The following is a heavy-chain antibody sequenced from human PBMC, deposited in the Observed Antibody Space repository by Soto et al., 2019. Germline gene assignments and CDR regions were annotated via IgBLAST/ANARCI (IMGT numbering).Heavy chain of an antibody. J-gene: IGHJ6*02. CDR3: ERENRGLTGYQALDL. Sequence: QVQLVQSGAEVRKPGSSVKVSCKASGGTFRTHAITWVRQAPGQGLEWMGQIIPFFDTPNYTQRFQGRVTITTDEFPNTDTSSMELSGLTFDDTAVYYCERENRGLTGYQALDLWGQGTPVIVSS. CDR2: IIPFFDTP. D-gene: IGHD3-9*01. V-gene: IGHV1-69*01. CDR1: GGTFRTHA.